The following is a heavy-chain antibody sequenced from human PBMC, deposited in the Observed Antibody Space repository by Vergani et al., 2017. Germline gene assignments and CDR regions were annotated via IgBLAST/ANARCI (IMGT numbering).Heavy chain of an antibody. D-gene: IGHD2-2*01. CDR1: GGTFSSYA. J-gene: IGHJ6*03. CDR2: LIPIFGTA. CDR3: ARESEWVCSSTSCLDYYYYYMDV. V-gene: IGHV1-69*12. Sequence: QVQLVQSGAEVKKPGSSVKVSCKASGGTFSSYAISWVRQAPGQGLEWMGGLIPIFGTANYAQKFQGIVTITADESTGTADMGLGSLRSEDTAVYYWARESEWVCSSTSCLDYYYYYMDVWGKGTTVTVSS.